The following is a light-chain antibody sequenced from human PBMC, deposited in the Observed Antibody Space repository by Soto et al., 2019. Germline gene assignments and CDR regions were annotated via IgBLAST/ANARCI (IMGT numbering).Light chain of an antibody. V-gene: IGLV2-14*01. CDR1: SSDVGGYNY. Sequence: QSALTQPASVSGSPGQSITISCTGTSSDVGGYNYVSWYQQHPGKAPKLMSYEVSNRPSGVSNRFSGSKSGNTASLTISGLQAEDEADYYCSSFTSINTWVFGGGTKLTVL. CDR2: EVS. J-gene: IGLJ3*02. CDR3: SSFTSINTWV.